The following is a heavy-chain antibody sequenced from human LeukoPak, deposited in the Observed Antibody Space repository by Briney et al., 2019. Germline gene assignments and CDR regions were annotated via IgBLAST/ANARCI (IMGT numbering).Heavy chain of an antibody. V-gene: IGHV4-34*01. CDR2: INHSGST. J-gene: IGHJ4*02. D-gene: IGHD3-9*01. CDR1: GGSFSGYY. Sequence: SGTLSLTCAVYGGSFSGYYWSWTRQPPGKGLEWIGEINHSGSTNYNPSLKSRVTISVDTSKNQFSLKLSSVTAADTAVYYCARGSDILTGYSFDYWGQGTLVTVSS. CDR3: ARGSDILTGYSFDY.